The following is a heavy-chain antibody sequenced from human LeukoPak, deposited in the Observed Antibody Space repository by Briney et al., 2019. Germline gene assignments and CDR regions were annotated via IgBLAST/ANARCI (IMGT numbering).Heavy chain of an antibody. CDR3: ARVGLGGYFDY. J-gene: IGHJ4*02. D-gene: IGHD3-16*01. CDR2: IYYSGRT. Sequence: SETLSLTCTVSGGSISTDYWSWIRQPPGKGLEWIGYIYYSGRTNYSPSLKSRVTISVDTSKNQFSLKLSSVTAADTPVYYCARVGLGGYFDYWGQGTLVTVSS. CDR1: GGSISTDY. V-gene: IGHV4-59*01.